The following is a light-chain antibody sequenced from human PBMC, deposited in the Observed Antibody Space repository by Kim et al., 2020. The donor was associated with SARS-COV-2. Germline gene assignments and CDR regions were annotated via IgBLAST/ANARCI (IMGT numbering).Light chain of an antibody. V-gene: IGKV3D-11*01. CDR1: QGVGNS. CDR2: ETS. J-gene: IGKJ4*01. Sequence: SAGERATLSCRASQGVGNSLAWFQQKPGQAPRLLIFETSNRATGIPARFSGSGSGTAFTLTISSLEPEDFAVYYCQQRYNWPLTFGGGTKVDIK. CDR3: QQRYNWPLT.